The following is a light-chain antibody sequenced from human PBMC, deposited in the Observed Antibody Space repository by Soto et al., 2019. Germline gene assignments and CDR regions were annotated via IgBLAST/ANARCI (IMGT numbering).Light chain of an antibody. CDR1: SSDVGGYNY. Sequence: QSALTQPASVSGSPGQSITISCTGTSSDVGGYNYVSWYQQHPGKAPKLMIYDVSNRPSGVSNRFSGSKSGNTASPTISGLQAEDEADYYCSSYTSSSIPVFGTGTKVTVL. V-gene: IGLV2-14*01. J-gene: IGLJ1*01. CDR2: DVS. CDR3: SSYTSSSIPV.